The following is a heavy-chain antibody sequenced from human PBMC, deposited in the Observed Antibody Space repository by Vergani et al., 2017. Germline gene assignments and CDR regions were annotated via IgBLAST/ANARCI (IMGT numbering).Heavy chain of an antibody. CDR3: ARGGLGYCSSTSCPPEYYYYYYMDV. CDR2: INPSGGHT. J-gene: IGHJ6*03. CDR1: GYTFSNYY. Sequence: QVQVVQSGAEVKKSGASVKVSCKTSGYTFSNYYMHWVRQAPGQGLEWMGIINPSGGHTNYAQKFQGRVTITADESTSTAYMELSSLRSEDTAVYYCARGGLGYCSSTSCPPEYYYYYYMDVWGKGTTVTVSS. V-gene: IGHV1-46*01. D-gene: IGHD2-2*01.